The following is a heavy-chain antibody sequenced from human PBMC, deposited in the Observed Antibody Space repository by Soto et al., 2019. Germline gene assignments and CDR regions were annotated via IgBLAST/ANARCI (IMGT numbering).Heavy chain of an antibody. V-gene: IGHV3-7*05. CDR1: GFTFSSYW. D-gene: IGHD2-8*01. CDR2: IKQDGSGI. Sequence: PGWTLRLSCGASGFTFSSYWLSWVRQGPRKGQDWVANIKQDGSGIYYVDSLKGRFTLSGDNAKSAQYLQMTCLRAEDTAFYDCGKSLYAISGDSWGQGTLVTVSS. CDR3: GKSLYAISGDS. J-gene: IGHJ4*02.